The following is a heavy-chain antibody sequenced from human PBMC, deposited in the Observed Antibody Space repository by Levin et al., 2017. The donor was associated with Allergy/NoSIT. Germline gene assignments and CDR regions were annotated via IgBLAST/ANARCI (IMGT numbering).Heavy chain of an antibody. V-gene: IGHV3-9*01. D-gene: IGHD6-6*01. CDR3: VKDPYTASSIRSVGTFDS. CDR1: GFTFGDYA. J-gene: IGHJ4*02. Sequence: GGSLRLSCAASGFTFGDYAMHWVRQAPGKGLEWVSGLNWNGNVIAYAASVKGRFTISRDNTKKSLYLELNSLRPEDTAFYYCVKDPYTASSIRSVGTFDSWGQGALVTVSS. CDR2: LNWNGNVI.